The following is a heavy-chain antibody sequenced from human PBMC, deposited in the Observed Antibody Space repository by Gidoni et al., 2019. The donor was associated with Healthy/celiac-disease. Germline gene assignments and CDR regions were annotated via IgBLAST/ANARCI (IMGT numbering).Heavy chain of an antibody. D-gene: IGHD3-22*01. CDR3: ARGLWYYDSSGYPY. J-gene: IGHJ4*02. CDR1: GGSFSGYY. CDR2: INHSGST. Sequence: QVQLQQWGAGLLKPSETLSLTCAVYGGSFSGYYWSWIRQPPGKGLEWIGEINHSGSTNYNPSLKSRVTISVDTSKNQFSLKLSSVTAADTAVYYCARGLWYYDSSGYPYWGQGTLVTVSS. V-gene: IGHV4-34*01.